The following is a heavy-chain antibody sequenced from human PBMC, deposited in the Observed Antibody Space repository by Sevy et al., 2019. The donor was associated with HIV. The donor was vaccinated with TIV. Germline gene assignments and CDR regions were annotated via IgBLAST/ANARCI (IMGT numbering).Heavy chain of an antibody. CDR2: ISSSSSYI. CDR3: ARLVLHDYAPNSDY. CDR1: GFTFSSYS. V-gene: IGHV3-21*01. J-gene: IGHJ4*02. D-gene: IGHD4-17*01. Sequence: GGSLRLSCAASGFTFSSYSMNWVRQAPGKGLEWVSSISSSSSYIYYADSVKGRFTISRDNAKNSLYLQMNSLRAEDTAVYYCARLVLHDYAPNSDYWGQGTLVTVSS.